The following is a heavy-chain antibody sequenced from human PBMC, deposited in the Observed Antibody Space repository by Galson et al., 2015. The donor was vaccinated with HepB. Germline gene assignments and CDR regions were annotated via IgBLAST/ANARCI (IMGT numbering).Heavy chain of an antibody. D-gene: IGHD2-21*01. CDR3: ARLGEVGSPYYGMDV. CDR2: ISGYNGNT. J-gene: IGHJ6*02. Sequence: SVKVSCKASGYTFTSYGFIWVRQAPGQGLEWMGWISGYNGNTNYAQKFQGRVTMTTDTSTNAAYMELRSLGYDDTAVYYCARLGEVGSPYYGMDVWGQGTTVTVSS. V-gene: IGHV1-18*04. CDR1: GYTFTSYG.